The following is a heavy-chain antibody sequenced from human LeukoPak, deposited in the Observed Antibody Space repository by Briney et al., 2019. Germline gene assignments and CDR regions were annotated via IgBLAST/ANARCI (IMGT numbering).Heavy chain of an antibody. V-gene: IGHV1-69*04. CDR1: GGTFSSYA. CDR3: ARDIRWVGGVAATHSDWFDP. J-gene: IGHJ5*02. CDR2: IIPILGIA. D-gene: IGHD2-15*01. Sequence: ASVKVSCKASGGTFSSYAISWVRQAPGQGLEWMGRIIPILGIANYAQKFQGRVTITADKSTSTAYMELSRLRSEDTAVYYCARDIRWVGGVAATHSDWFDPWGQGTLVTVSS.